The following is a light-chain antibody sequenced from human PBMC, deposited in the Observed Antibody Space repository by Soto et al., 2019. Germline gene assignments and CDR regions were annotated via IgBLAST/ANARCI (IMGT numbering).Light chain of an antibody. CDR2: DVS. CDR1: SGDVGGYNY. V-gene: IGLV2-14*01. Sequence: QSVLTQPASVSGSPGQSITISCTGTSGDVGGYNYVSWYQQHPGKAPKLMIYDVSNRPSGVSNRFSGSKSGNTASLTISGLQAEDEADYYCSSYTSSSTLEVFGGGTKLTVL. CDR3: SSYTSSSTLEV. J-gene: IGLJ2*01.